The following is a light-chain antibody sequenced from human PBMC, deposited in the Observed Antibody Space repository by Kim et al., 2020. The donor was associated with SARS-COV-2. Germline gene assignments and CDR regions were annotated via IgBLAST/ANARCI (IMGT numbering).Light chain of an antibody. Sequence: SYELTQPLSVSVALGQTARITCGGNNIGSKNVHWYHQKPGQAPVLVIYRDSNRPSGIPERFSGSNSGNTATLTISRAQAGDEADYYCQVWDSSTARVVFG. CDR3: QVWDSSTARVV. J-gene: IGLJ2*01. CDR2: RDS. CDR1: NIGSKN. V-gene: IGLV3-9*01.